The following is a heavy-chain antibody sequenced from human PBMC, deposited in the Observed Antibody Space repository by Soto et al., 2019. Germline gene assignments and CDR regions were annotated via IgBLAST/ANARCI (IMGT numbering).Heavy chain of an antibody. Sequence: SETLSLTCTVSGGSISSYYWSWIRQPAGKGLEWIGRIYTSGRTNYNPSFKSRVTMSVDTSKNQFSLKLSSVTAADTAVYYCARVSSPTILTGYFDYWGQGTLVTVSS. CDR3: ARVSSPTILTGYFDY. D-gene: IGHD3-9*01. V-gene: IGHV4-4*07. CDR2: IYTSGRT. CDR1: GGSISSYY. J-gene: IGHJ4*02.